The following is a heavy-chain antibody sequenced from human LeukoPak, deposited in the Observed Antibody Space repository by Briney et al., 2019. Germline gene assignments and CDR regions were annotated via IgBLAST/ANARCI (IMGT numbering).Heavy chain of an antibody. CDR3: ARGPFHGSQFHY. Sequence: GASVKVSCKASGYTFTGYYVHWVRQAPGQGLEWMGWINPNSDGTNYAQKFQGKVTMTRDTSINTVYMELTRLTSDDTAVYYCARGPFHGSQFHYWGQGTLVSVSS. V-gene: IGHV1-2*02. CDR1: GYTFTGYY. CDR2: INPNSDGT. J-gene: IGHJ4*02.